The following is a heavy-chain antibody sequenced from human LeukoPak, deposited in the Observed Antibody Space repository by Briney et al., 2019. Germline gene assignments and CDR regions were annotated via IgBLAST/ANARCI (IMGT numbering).Heavy chain of an antibody. CDR3: ARDRGYDFWSGYFAVTTDAFDI. V-gene: IGHV4-59*01. J-gene: IGHJ3*02. D-gene: IGHD3-3*01. Sequence: SETLSLTCTVSGGSISSYYWSWIRQPPGKGLEWIGYIYYSGSTNYNPSLKSRVTISVDTSKNQFSLKLSSVTAADTAVHYCARDRGYDFWSGYFAVTTDAFDIWGQGTMATVSS. CDR1: GGSISSYY. CDR2: IYYSGST.